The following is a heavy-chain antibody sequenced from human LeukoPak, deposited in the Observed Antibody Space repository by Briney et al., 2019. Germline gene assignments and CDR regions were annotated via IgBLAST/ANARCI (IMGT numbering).Heavy chain of an antibody. CDR2: IRQDGDTK. CDR3: ARTSLLAAPDY. D-gene: IGHD6-25*01. V-gene: IGHV3-7*03. Sequence: GGSLRLSCAASGFPFNAYWMTWVRQAPGKGLEWVANIRQDGDTKYYVDSVKGRFTISRDNAMNSLYLQMNSLRAEDTAIYYCARTSLLAAPDYWGQGTLVTVSS. CDR1: GFPFNAYW. J-gene: IGHJ4*02.